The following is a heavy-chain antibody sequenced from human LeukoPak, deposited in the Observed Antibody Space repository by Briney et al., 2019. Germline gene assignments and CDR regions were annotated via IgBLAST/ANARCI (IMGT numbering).Heavy chain of an antibody. V-gene: IGHV1-18*01. CDR1: GYTFTSYG. J-gene: IGHJ6*02. Sequence: ASVKVSCKASGYTFTSYGISWVRQAPGQGLEWMGWISAYNGYTNYAQNFQGRVTMTTDASTSTAYMELRSLRSDDTAVYYCVREVSMVRGVITFYHYNGMDVWGQGTAVTVSS. CDR3: VREVSMVRGVITFYHYNGMDV. CDR2: ISAYNGYT. D-gene: IGHD3-10*01.